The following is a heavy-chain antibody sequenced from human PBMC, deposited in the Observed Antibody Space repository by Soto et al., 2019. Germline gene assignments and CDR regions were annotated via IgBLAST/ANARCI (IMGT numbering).Heavy chain of an antibody. CDR1: GGSFSGYY. V-gene: IGHV4-34*01. CDR3: AREVAAAAVNWFDP. CDR2: INHSGST. J-gene: IGHJ5*02. Sequence: SETLSLTCAVYGGSFSGYYWSWIRQPPGKGLEWIGEINHSGSTNYNPSLKSRVNISVDTSKNQFSLKLSSVTAADTAVYYCAREVAAAAVNWFDPWGQGTLVTVSS. D-gene: IGHD6-13*01.